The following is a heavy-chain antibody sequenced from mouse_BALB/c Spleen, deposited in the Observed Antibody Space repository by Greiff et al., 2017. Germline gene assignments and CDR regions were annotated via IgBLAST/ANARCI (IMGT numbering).Heavy chain of an antibody. CDR2: IYYSGTI. D-gene: IGHD1-1*01. Sequence: VQLKESGPGLVKPSQTVSLTCTVTGISITTGNYRWSWIRQFPGNKLEWIGYIYYSGTITYNPSLTSRTTITRDTSKNQFFLEMNSLTAEDTATYYCARDHGGSSLYYFDYWGQGTTLTVSS. CDR3: ARDHGGSSLYYFDY. CDR1: GISITTGNYR. V-gene: IGHV3-5*02. J-gene: IGHJ2*01.